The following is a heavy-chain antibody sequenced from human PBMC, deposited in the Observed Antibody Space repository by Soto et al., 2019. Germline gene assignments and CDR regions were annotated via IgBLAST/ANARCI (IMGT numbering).Heavy chain of an antibody. V-gene: IGHV3-53*01. CDR1: GFTVSRSY. J-gene: IGHJ4*02. D-gene: IGHD3-22*01. CDR3: ARGLVGSTTAFDN. Sequence: GGSLRLSCAASGFTVSRSYMSWVRQAPGRGLEWVSTIYTPGSTYYADSVKGRFTISRDNSKNTLYLQMNSLRAEDTAVYYCARGLVGSTTAFDNWGQGTLVTVSS. CDR2: IYTPGST.